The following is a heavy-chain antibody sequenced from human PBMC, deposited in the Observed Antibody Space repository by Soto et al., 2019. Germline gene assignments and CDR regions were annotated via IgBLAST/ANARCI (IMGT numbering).Heavy chain of an antibody. CDR2: IYYSGST. V-gene: IGHV4-31*03. Sequence: ASETLSLTCTVSGGSISSGGYYWSWIRQHPGKGLEWIGYIYYSGSTYYNPSLKSRVTISVDTSKNQFSLKLSSVTAADTAVYYCAGGYCSGGSCYSAGYYFDYWGQGTLVTVSS. D-gene: IGHD2-15*01. J-gene: IGHJ4*02. CDR3: AGGYCSGGSCYSAGYYFDY. CDR1: GGSISSGGYY.